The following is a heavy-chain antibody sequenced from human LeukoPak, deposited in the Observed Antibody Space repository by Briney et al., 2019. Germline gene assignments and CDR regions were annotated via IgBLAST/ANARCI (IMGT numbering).Heavy chain of an antibody. D-gene: IGHD1-26*01. J-gene: IGHJ4*02. CDR2: IKQDGSEK. V-gene: IGHV3-7*03. CDR1: GFTFSSYW. Sequence: GRSLRLSCAASGFTFSSYWMSWVRQAPGKGLEWVANIKQDGSEKYYVDSVKGRSTISRDNAKNSLYLQMNSLRAEDTAVYYCARDKIEGATNFDYWGQGTLVTVSP. CDR3: ARDKIEGATNFDY.